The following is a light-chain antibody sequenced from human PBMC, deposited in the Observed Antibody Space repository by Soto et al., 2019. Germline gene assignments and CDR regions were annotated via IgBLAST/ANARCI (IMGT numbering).Light chain of an antibody. CDR3: QQYNNWPWT. V-gene: IGKV3-15*01. Sequence: TLSVSPGERATLSCRASQSVSSNLAWYQQKPGQAPRLLIYGASTRATGIPARFSGSGSGTEFTLTISSLQSEDFAVYYCQQYNNWPWTFGQGTKLDIK. CDR1: QSVSSN. J-gene: IGKJ1*01. CDR2: GAS.